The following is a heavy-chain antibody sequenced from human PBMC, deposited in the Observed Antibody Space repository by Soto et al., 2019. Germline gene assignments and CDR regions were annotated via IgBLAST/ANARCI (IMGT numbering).Heavy chain of an antibody. D-gene: IGHD2-2*02. CDR2: IYYSGRT. CDR1: GGSISSSSYY. J-gene: IGHJ5*02. Sequence: PSETLSLTCTVSGGSISSSSYYCGWIRQLPGKGLEWIGRIYYSGRTYYNPSLKSRVTISVDTSKKQFSMKLSPVTAADKDAYYSARTGNCSSNSCYTQYNWFDPWGQGTLVTVS. V-gene: IGHV4-39*01. CDR3: ARTGNCSSNSCYTQYNWFDP.